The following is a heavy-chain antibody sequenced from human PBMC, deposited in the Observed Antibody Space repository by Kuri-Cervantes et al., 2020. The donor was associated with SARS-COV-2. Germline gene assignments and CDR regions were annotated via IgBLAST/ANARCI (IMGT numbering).Heavy chain of an antibody. CDR2: IIPILGIA. CDR3: ARVPGIRALYGMDV. D-gene: IGHD3-10*01. V-gene: IGHV1-69*04. Sequence: SVKVSCKASGGTFSSYAISWVRQAPGQGLEWMGRIIPILGIANYAQKFQGRVTITADKSTSTAYMELGSLRSEDAAVYYCARVPGIRALYGMDVWGQGTTVTVSS. J-gene: IGHJ6*02. CDR1: GGTFSSYA.